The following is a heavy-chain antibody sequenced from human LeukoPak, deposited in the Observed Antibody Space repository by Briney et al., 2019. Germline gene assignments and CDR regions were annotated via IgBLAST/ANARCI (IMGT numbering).Heavy chain of an antibody. J-gene: IGHJ4*02. Sequence: PSETLSLTCAVYGGSFSGYYWSWIRQPPGKGLEWIGEFNHSGSTNYNPSLKSRVTISVDTSKNQFSLKLSSVTAADTAVYYCARGPYYYGSGSYPDYWGQGTLVTVSS. D-gene: IGHD3-10*01. CDR3: ARGPYYYGSGSYPDY. CDR2: FNHSGST. CDR1: GGSFSGYY. V-gene: IGHV4-34*01.